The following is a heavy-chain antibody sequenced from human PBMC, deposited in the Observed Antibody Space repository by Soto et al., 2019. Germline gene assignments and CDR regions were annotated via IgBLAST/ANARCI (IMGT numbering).Heavy chain of an antibody. V-gene: IGHV3-74*01. J-gene: IGHJ4*02. CDR2: INTDGRTT. D-gene: IGHD2-15*01. CDR3: ASLLSSGNSRDS. Sequence: GGSLRLSCAASGFTFNTFWMHWVRQAPGKGPVWVSVINTDGRTTYYADAVKGRFTISRDNAKNTLYLQMNSLRAEDTAVYYCASLLSSGNSRDSWGQGTLVTVSS. CDR1: GFTFNTFW.